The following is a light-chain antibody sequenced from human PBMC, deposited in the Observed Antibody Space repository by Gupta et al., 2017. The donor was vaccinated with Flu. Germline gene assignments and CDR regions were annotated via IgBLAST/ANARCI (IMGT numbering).Light chain of an antibody. J-gene: IGKJ1*01. Sequence: AIRMTQSPSSFSASTGDRVTITCRASLGISSYLDWYQHKPGKAPKLLIYAASTSQSGIPSRFSGSGSGTDFTLTISCLQSEDFATYYCQQYYSYPPWTFGQGTEVEIK. CDR1: LGISSY. CDR2: AAS. CDR3: QQYYSYPPWT. V-gene: IGKV1-8*01.